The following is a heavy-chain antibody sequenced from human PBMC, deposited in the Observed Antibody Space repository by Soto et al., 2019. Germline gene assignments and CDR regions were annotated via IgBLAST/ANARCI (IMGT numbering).Heavy chain of an antibody. CDR3: ARGLFEQQLEPNNWFDP. CDR2: INHSGST. CDR1: GGSFSGYY. D-gene: IGHD6-13*01. V-gene: IGHV4-34*01. Sequence: SETLSLTCAVYGGSFSGYYWSWIRQPPGKGLEWIGEINHSGSTNYNPSLKSRVTISVDTSKNQFSLKLSSVTAADAAVYYCARGLFEQQLEPNNWFDPWGQGTLVTVSS. J-gene: IGHJ5*02.